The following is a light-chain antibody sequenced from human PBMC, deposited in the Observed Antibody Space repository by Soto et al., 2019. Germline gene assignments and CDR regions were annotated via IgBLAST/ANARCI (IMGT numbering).Light chain of an antibody. Sequence: QSALTQPASVSGSPGQSITISCTGTSSDVGNYDLVSWYQQDPGKAPKLIIYEGNRRPSGVSNRFSGSKSGYTASLTISGLQAEDEADYYCCSYAGFSTVVFGGGTKLTVL. J-gene: IGLJ3*02. CDR1: SSDVGNYDL. V-gene: IGLV2-23*01. CDR3: CSYAGFSTVV. CDR2: EGN.